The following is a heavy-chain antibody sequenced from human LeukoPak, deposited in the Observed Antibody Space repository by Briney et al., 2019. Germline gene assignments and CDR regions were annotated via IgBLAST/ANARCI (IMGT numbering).Heavy chain of an antibody. CDR1: GFTFSSYA. V-gene: IGHV3-30*18. J-gene: IGHJ4*02. CDR3: AKDPYYDILTGYLEY. Sequence: PGGSLRLSCAASGFTFSSYAMSWVRQAPGKGLEWVAVISYDGSNKYYADSVKGRFTISRDNSKNTLYLQMNSLRAEDTAVYYCAKDPYYDILTGYLEYWGQGTLVTVSS. CDR2: ISYDGSNK. D-gene: IGHD3-9*01.